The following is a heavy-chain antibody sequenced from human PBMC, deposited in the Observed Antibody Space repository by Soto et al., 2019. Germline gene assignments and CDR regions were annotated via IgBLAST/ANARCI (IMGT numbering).Heavy chain of an antibody. J-gene: IGHJ6*02. D-gene: IGHD3-10*01. V-gene: IGHV4-31*03. CDR2: IYYSGST. CDR3: ARGLRGFGESPRGSMDV. Sequence: QVQLQESGPGLVKPSQTLSLTCTVSGGSISSGGYYWSWIRQHPGKGLEWIGYIYYSGSTYYNPSLKSRVTISVDTSKNQFSLKLSSVTAADTAVYYCARGLRGFGESPRGSMDVWGQGTTVTVSS. CDR1: GGSISSGGYY.